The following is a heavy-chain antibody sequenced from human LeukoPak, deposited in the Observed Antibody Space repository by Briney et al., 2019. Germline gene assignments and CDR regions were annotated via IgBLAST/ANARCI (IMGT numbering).Heavy chain of an antibody. Sequence: GGSLRLSCAASGFTFSSYGMHWVRQAPGKGLEWVAVIWYDGSNKYYADSVKGRFTISRDNSKNTLYLQMNSLRAEDTAVHYCARAIAAAGTVPGFFDYWGQGTLVTVSS. CDR1: GFTFSSYG. CDR2: IWYDGSNK. CDR3: ARAIAAAGTVPGFFDY. D-gene: IGHD6-13*01. V-gene: IGHV3-33*01. J-gene: IGHJ4*02.